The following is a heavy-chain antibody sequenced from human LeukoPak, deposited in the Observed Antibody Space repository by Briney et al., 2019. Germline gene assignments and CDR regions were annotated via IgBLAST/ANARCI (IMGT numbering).Heavy chain of an antibody. CDR1: GYTSTCYY. CDR3: ARGRSTDNFDY. D-gene: IGHD4-17*01. J-gene: IGHJ4*02. V-gene: IGHV1-2*02. Sequence: ASVTVSSTASGYTSTCYYMAWVRQAPGQGLEWMGWVNSNTGATHYAQKFQGRVTITRDTSISTAYMELSRLRSDDTAVYYCARGRSTDNFDYWGQGTLVTVSS. CDR2: VNSNTGAT.